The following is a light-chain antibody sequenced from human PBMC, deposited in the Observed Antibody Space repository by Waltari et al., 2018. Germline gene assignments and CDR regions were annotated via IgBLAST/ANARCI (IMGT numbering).Light chain of an antibody. CDR3: QAWDSSSYQVV. CDR2: DDD. J-gene: IGLJ2*01. CDR1: GVGHKP. V-gene: IGLV3-21*02. Sequence: SYILTQPPSVSVAPGQTARVSCGGDGVGHKPVHWYQQKPGQAPVLVIHDDDDRPSGIPERISASNSGNTATLTISRVEAGDEADYYCQAWDSSSYQVVFGGGTKLTVL.